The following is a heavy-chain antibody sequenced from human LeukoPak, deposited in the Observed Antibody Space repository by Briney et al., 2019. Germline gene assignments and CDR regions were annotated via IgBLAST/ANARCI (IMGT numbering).Heavy chain of an antibody. Sequence: PGGSLRLSCAVSGITLSNYGRSWVRQAPGKGLEWVSVISGGGGTTFYADSVKGRFTISRDNSKNTLYLQMNSLRAEDTAVFYCAQDGKFGGGSPGGAFDIWGQGTMVTVSS. CDR1: GITLSNYG. V-gene: IGHV3-23*01. CDR2: ISGGGGTT. D-gene: IGHD3-16*01. CDR3: AQDGKFGGGSPGGAFDI. J-gene: IGHJ3*02.